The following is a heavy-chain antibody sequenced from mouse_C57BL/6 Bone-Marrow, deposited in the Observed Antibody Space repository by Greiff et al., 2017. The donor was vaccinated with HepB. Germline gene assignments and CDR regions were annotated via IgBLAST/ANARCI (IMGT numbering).Heavy chain of an antibody. D-gene: IGHD1-1*01. CDR2: ISNGGGST. CDR1: GFTFSDYY. V-gene: IGHV5-12*01. J-gene: IGHJ4*01. CDR3: ARQTLLPLYAMDY. Sequence: EVMLVESGGGLVQPGGSLKLSCAASGFTFSDYYMYWVRQTPEKRLEWVAYISNGGGSTYYPDTVKGRFTISRDNAKNTLYLQMSRLKSEDTAMYYCARQTLLPLYAMDYWGQGTSVTVSS.